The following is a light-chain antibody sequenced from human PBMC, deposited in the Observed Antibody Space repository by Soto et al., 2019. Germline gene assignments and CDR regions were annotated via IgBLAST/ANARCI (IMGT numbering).Light chain of an antibody. V-gene: IGLV2-14*01. J-gene: IGLJ3*02. CDR3: SSYINSSTLV. CDR1: SSDVDGYNY. CDR2: EDS. Sequence: QSALTQPASVSGSPGQSITISCTGTSSDVDGYNYVSWYQQHPDKAPKLMIYEDSNRPSGVSNRISGSKSGNTASLTISGLQAEDEADYYCSSYINSSTLVFGGGTQLTVL.